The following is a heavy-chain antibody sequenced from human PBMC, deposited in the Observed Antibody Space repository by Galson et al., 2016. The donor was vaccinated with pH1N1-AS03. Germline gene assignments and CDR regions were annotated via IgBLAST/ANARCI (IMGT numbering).Heavy chain of an antibody. CDR3: ATYMAGEGGRGY. D-gene: IGHD3-10*01. CDR2: VDYNVGT. CDR1: GASISSRSYH. V-gene: IGHV4-39*02. Sequence: LSLTCSVSGASISSRSYHWVWIRQPPGKGLEWIGTVDYNVGTYYNPSLKSRVTIPADTSNNRFSLKLTSVTAADTAIYYCATYMAGEGGRGYWGPGTLVTVSS. J-gene: IGHJ4*02.